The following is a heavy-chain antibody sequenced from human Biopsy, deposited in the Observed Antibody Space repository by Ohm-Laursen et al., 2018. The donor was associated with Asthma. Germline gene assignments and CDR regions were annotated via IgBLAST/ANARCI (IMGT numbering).Heavy chain of an antibody. CDR2: IHYSGST. J-gene: IGHJ5*02. V-gene: IGHV4-30-4*02. D-gene: IGHD6-19*01. CDR1: GASIKTDDHY. CDR3: ARASVAASSNWFDP. Sequence: PSDTLSLTCIVSGASIKTDDHYWSWLRQPPGKGLEWFGFIHYSGSTSYNPSLKGGVTISVDTSKNQFSLKLSSVTAADTAVYYCARASVAASSNWFDPWGQGTLVTVSS.